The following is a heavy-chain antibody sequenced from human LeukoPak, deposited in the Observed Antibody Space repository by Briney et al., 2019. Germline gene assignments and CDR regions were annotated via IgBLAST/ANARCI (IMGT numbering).Heavy chain of an antibody. Sequence: SQTLSLTCTVSGGSISSGSYYWSWIRQPAGKGLEWIGRIYTSGSTNCNPSLKSRVTISVDTYKNQFSLKLSSVTAADTAVYYCARASITMVRGYTDVWGKGTTVTISS. CDR1: GGSISSGSYY. CDR2: IYTSGST. D-gene: IGHD3-10*01. J-gene: IGHJ6*03. V-gene: IGHV4-61*02. CDR3: ARASITMVRGYTDV.